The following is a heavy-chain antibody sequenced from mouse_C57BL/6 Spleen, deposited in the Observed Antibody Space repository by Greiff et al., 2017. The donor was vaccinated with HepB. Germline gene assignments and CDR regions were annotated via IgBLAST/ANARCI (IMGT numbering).Heavy chain of an antibody. V-gene: IGHV1-55*01. J-gene: IGHJ1*03. CDR3: ARGYDYDEGYFDV. D-gene: IGHD2-4*01. Sequence: QVQLQQPGAELVKPGASVKMSCKASGYTFTSYWVTWVKQRPGQGLEWIGDIYPGSGSTNYNEKIKSKATLTVDTSSSTAYMQLSSLTSEDSAVYYCARGYDYDEGYFDVWGTGTTVTVSS. CDR2: IYPGSGST. CDR1: GYTFTSYW.